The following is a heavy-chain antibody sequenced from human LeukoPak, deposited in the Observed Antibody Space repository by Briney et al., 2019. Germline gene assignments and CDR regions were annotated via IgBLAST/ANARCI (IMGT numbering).Heavy chain of an antibody. CDR2: ISGSGGST. J-gene: IGHJ4*02. CDR3: AKFPLDYGDY. CDR1: GVTFSNYA. V-gene: IGHV3-23*01. Sequence: SLRLSCAASGVTFSNYAMSWVRQAPGKGLEWVSAISGSGGSTYYADSVKGRFTISRDNSKNTLYLQMNSLRAEDTAVYYCAKFPLDYGDYWGQGTLVTVSS.